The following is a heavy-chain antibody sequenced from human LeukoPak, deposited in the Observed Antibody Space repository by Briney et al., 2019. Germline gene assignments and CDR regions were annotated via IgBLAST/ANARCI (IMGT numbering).Heavy chain of an antibody. CDR3: ARGRFDSSGYRYFDS. J-gene: IGHJ4*02. Sequence: SESLSLTCTVSGGSISSGLYYWTWIRQHPGKGLEYIGYIYYSGSTYYNPSLESRLTMSLGTSKKQFSLKLNSVTAADTAVYYCARGRFDSSGYRYFDSWGQGTLVTVSS. D-gene: IGHD3-22*01. V-gene: IGHV4-31*03. CDR1: GGSISSGLYY. CDR2: IYYSGST.